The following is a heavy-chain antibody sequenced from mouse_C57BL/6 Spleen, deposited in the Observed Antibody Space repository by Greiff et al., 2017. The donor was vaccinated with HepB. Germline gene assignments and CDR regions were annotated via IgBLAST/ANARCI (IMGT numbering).Heavy chain of an antibody. D-gene: IGHD1-1*01. J-gene: IGHJ1*03. V-gene: IGHV1-81*01. Sequence: QVQLKESGAELARPGASVKLSCKASGYTFTSYGISWVKQRTGQGLEWIGEIYPRSGNTYYNEKFKGKATLTADKSSSTAYMELRSLTSEDSAVYFCARRTLSGSSYGYFDVWGTGTTVTVSS. CDR3: ARRTLSGSSYGYFDV. CDR2: IYPRSGNT. CDR1: GYTFTSYG.